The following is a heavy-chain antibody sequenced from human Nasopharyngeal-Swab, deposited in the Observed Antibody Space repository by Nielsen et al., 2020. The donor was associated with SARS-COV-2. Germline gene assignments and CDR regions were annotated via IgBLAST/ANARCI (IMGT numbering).Heavy chain of an antibody. CDR3: ARDGLRGSYYYYMDV. J-gene: IGHJ6*03. D-gene: IGHD3-16*01. V-gene: IGHV3-11*06. Sequence: GRAPARGVEWVSYISSSSSYTNYADSVKGRFTISRDNAKNSLYLQMNSLRAEDTAVYYCARDGLRGSYYYYMDVWGKGTTVTVSS. CDR2: ISSSSSYT.